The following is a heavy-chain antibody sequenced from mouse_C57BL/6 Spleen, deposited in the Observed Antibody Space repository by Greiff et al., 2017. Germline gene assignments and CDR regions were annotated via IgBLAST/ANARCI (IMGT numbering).Heavy chain of an antibody. CDR2: IDPSDSYT. CDR3: ARSEV. V-gene: IGHV1-69*01. Sequence: QQSCKASGYTFTSYWMHWVKQRPGQGLEWIGEIDPSDSYTNYNQKFKGKSTLTVDKSSSTAYMQLSSLTSEDSAVYYCARSEVWGTGTTVTVSS. J-gene: IGHJ1*03. CDR1: GYTFTSYW.